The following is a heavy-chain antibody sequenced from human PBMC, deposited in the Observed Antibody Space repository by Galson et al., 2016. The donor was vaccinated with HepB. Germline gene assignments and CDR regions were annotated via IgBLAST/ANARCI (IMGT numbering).Heavy chain of an antibody. CDR2: IWHDGSNK. CDR1: GFSFRSFG. J-gene: IGHJ4*02. D-gene: IGHD4-23*01. CDR3: ARNFRWDY. Sequence: SLRLSCAASGFSFRSFGINWVRQVPGKGLQWVATIWHDGSNKFYADSLKGRFTISRDNSKDSVFLQIHNLKAEDTAVYYCARNFRWDYWGQGTVITVSS. V-gene: IGHV3-33*01.